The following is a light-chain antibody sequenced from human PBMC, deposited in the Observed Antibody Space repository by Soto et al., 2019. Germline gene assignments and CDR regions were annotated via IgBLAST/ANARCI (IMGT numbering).Light chain of an antibody. CDR1: QSIRNY. Sequence: DIQMTQSPSSLSASVGDRVTITCRASQSIRNYLNWYQQTPGKAPKVLIYAASSLQSGVPSRFSGSGSGTYFTLTISSLQPEDFATYYCQQCYSTPMYTFGQGTKLEIK. CDR3: QQCYSTPMYT. J-gene: IGKJ2*01. CDR2: AAS. V-gene: IGKV1-39*01.